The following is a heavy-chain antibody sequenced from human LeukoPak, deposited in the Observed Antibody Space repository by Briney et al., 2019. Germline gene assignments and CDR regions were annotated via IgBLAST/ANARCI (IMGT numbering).Heavy chain of an antibody. CDR1: GGSVSSGNYY. J-gene: IGHJ4*02. V-gene: IGHV4-61*02. CDR2: IYTSGST. Sequence: PSETLSLTCTVSGGSVSSGNYYWTWIRQPAGKALEWIGRIYTSGSTNYNPSLKSRVTISVDTSKNQFSLKLSSVTAADTAVYYCARVRIAAAGTFLFDYWGQGTLVTVSS. CDR3: ARVRIAAAGTFLFDY. D-gene: IGHD6-13*01.